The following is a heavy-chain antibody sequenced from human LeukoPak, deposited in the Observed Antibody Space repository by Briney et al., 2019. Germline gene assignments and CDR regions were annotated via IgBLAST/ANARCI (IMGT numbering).Heavy chain of an antibody. CDR2: NYYSGST. V-gene: IGHV4-61*01. CDR1: GASVSSGSYY. Sequence: PSETLSLTCTVSGASVSSGSYYWSWIRQPPGKGLEWIGYNYYSGSTNYNPSLKSRLTISVDTSKIQFSLKLSSVTAADTAVYYCARESGWYVFDYWGQGALVTASS. CDR3: ARESGWYVFDY. J-gene: IGHJ4*02. D-gene: IGHD6-19*01.